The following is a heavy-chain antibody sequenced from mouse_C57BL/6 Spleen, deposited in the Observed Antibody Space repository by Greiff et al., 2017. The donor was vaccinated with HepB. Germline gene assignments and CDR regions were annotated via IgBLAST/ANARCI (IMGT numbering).Heavy chain of an antibody. CDR3: AREDGNYVAY. Sequence: QVQLQQPGAELVRPGSSVTLSCKASGYTFPSSWMHWVKQRPIQGLEWIGNIDPSDSATHYNQKFKDKATLTVDKSSSTAYMQLSSLTSEDSAVYYCAREDGNYVAYWGQGTLVTVSA. D-gene: IGHD2-1*01. J-gene: IGHJ3*01. CDR2: IDPSDSAT. V-gene: IGHV1-52*01. CDR1: GYTFPSSW.